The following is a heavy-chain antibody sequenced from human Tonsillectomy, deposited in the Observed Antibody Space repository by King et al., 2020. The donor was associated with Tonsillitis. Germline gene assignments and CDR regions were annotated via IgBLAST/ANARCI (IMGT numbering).Heavy chain of an antibody. CDR3: ARRDGALDYYYYGMDV. J-gene: IGHJ6*02. V-gene: IGHV3-30-3*01. D-gene: IGHD4-17*01. CDR1: GFTFSSYA. CDR2: ISFDGSNK. Sequence: VQLVESGGGVVQPGRSLRLSCAASGFTFSSYAMGWVRQAPGKGLEGVAVISFDGSNKYYADSVKGRFTISRDNSKNTLYLQMSSLRAGDTAVYYCARRDGALDYYYYGMDVWGQGTTVTVSS.